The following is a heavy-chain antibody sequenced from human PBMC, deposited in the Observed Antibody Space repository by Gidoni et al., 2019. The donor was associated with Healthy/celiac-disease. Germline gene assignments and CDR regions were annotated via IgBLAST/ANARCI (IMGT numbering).Heavy chain of an antibody. J-gene: IGHJ3*02. V-gene: IGHV3-21*01. Sequence: EVQLVESGGGLVKPGGSLRLSCAASGFTFSSYSMNWVRQAPGKGLEWVSSISSSSSYIYYADSVKGRFTISRDNAKNSLYLQMNSLRAEDTAVYYCARDSSSFNAFDIWGQGTMVTVSS. CDR2: ISSSSSYI. CDR1: GFTFSSYS. D-gene: IGHD6-13*01. CDR3: ARDSSSFNAFDI.